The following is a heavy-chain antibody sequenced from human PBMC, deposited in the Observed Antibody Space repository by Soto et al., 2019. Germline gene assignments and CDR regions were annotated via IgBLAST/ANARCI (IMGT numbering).Heavy chain of an antibody. CDR1: GFTFSSYA. J-gene: IGHJ6*02. CDR2: ISGSGGST. V-gene: IGHV3-23*01. Sequence: HPGGSLRLSCAASGFTFSSYAMSWVRQAPGKGLEWVSAISGSGGSTYYADSVKGRFTVSRDNSKNTLYLQMNSLRAEDTAVYYCAKDKAPWVVATRGEGPYYYYGMDVWGQGTTVTVSS. D-gene: IGHD5-12*01. CDR3: AKDKAPWVVATRGEGPYYYYGMDV.